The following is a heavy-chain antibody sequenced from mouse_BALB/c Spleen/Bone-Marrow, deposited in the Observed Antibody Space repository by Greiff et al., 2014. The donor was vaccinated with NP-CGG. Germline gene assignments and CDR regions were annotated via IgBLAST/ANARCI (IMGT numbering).Heavy chain of an antibody. CDR1: GFNIKDTY. Sequence: EVKLVESGAELVKPGASVKLSCTASGFNIKDTYMHWVKQRPEQGLEWIGRIDPANGNTKYDPKFQGKATITADTSSNAAYLQLXXXXXEDTAVYYCAPYYYGSSQFAYWGQGTLVTVSA. D-gene: IGHD1-1*01. CDR3: APYYYGSSQFAY. CDR2: IDPANGNT. V-gene: IGHV14-3*02. J-gene: IGHJ3*01.